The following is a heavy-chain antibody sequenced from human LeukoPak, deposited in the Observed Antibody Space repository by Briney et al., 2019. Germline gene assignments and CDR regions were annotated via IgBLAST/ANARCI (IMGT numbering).Heavy chain of an antibody. CDR2: ISWNSGSI. J-gene: IGHJ4*02. D-gene: IGHD3-22*01. V-gene: IGHV3-9*01. CDR3: AKDISLYYYDSGGYSNYFDY. CDR1: GFTFDDYA. Sequence: GGSLRLSCAASGFTFDDYAMHWVRQAPGKGLEWVSGISWNSGSIGYADSVKGRFTISRDNAKNSLYLQMNSLRAEDTALYYCAKDISLYYYDSGGYSNYFDYWGQGTLVTVSS.